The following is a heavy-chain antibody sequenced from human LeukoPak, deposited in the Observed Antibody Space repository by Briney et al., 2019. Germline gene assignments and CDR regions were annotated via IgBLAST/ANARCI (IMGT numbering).Heavy chain of an antibody. CDR1: GGSITSGDYY. J-gene: IGHJ4*02. D-gene: IGHD6-6*01. CDR2: IYLGGSS. V-gene: IGHV4-61*02. CDR3: ARDAVLYYSSSFVPFDY. Sequence: SETLSLTCTVSGGSITSGDYYWSWLRQPAGKGLEWIGRIYLGGSSSYNPSLKSRVTISADTSKNQFSLILSSVTAADTALYYCARDAVLYYSSSFVPFDYWGQGTLVTVSS.